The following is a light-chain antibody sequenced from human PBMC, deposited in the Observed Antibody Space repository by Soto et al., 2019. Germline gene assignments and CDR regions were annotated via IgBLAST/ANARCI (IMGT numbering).Light chain of an antibody. CDR2: RNN. CDR1: TSNLGSNF. V-gene: IGLV1-47*01. CDR3: AAWDDSLSGVV. Sequence: QSVLTQPPSASGAPGQRVTISCSGSTSNLGSNFVYWYQQLPGAAPKLLIYRNNERPSGVPDRFSGSKSGTSASLAISGLRSEDDADYHCAAWDDSLSGVVFGGGTKLTVL. J-gene: IGLJ3*02.